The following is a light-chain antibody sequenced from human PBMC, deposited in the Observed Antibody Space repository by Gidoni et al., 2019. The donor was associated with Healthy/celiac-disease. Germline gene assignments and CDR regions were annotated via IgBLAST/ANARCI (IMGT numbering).Light chain of an antibody. CDR2: DDS. CDR3: QVWDSSSDHPV. CDR1: NNGSKS. V-gene: IGLV3-21*02. J-gene: IGLJ2*01. Sequence: SSVLTQPPSVSVAPGQTARITCGGNNNGSKSVHWYQQKPGRAPVLVVYDDSDRTSGIPERFSGANSGNTATLTISRVEAGDEADYYCQVWDSSSDHPVFGGGTKLTVL.